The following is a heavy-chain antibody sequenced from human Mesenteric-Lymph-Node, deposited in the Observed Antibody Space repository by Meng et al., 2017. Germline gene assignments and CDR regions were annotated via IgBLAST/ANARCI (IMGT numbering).Heavy chain of an antibody. CDR1: GFTFSSYW. V-gene: IGHV3-7*01. D-gene: IGHD6-19*01. J-gene: IGHJ4*02. Sequence: GGSLRLSCAASGFTFSSYWMSWVRQAPGKGLEWVANIKQDGSEKYYVDSVKGRFTISRDNAENLVYLQMNSLRAEDTAVYYCARAIAVAGNPPGYWGQGTLVTVSS. CDR2: IKQDGSEK. CDR3: ARAIAVAGNPPGY.